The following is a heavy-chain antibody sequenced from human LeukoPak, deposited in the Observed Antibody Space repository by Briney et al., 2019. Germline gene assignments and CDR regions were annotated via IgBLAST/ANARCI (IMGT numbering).Heavy chain of an antibody. V-gene: IGHV3-23*01. J-gene: IGHJ4*02. CDR3: AKDGDIVVVVAATAYPFDY. CDR1: GLTFTNYV. CDR2: ISGSGTST. D-gene: IGHD2-15*01. Sequence: PGGSLRLSCAASGLTFTNYVMSWVRQAPGKGLEWVSSISGSGTSTYYADSVKGRFTISRDNSKNTLYLQMNSLRAEDTAIYYCAKDGDIVVVVAATAYPFDYWGQGTLVTVSS.